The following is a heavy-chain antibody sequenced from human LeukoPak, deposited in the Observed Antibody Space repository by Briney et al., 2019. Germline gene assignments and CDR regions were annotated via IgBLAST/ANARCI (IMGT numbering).Heavy chain of an antibody. J-gene: IGHJ5*02. CDR3: ARVTSVVAPTNH. Sequence: GESLKISCKGSGYSFTSYWSGWLRQMPGEGLEWMGIIYPDDSDTRYSPSFQGQVTISADKSITTAYLQWSSLMYSDTAIYYCARVTSVVAPTNHWGQGALVTVSS. CDR1: GYSFTSYW. D-gene: IGHD4-23*01. CDR2: IYPDDSDT. V-gene: IGHV5-51*01.